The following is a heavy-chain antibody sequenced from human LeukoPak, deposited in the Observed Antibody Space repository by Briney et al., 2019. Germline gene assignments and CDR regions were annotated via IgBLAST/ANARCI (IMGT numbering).Heavy chain of an antibody. CDR3: ARVGTYYYGSGSPLYYYGMDV. CDR1: GGSISSGGYY. V-gene: IGHV4-30-2*01. J-gene: IGHJ6*02. CDR2: IYHSGST. D-gene: IGHD3-10*01. Sequence: SETLSLTCTVSGGSISSGGYYWSWIRQPPGKGLEWIGYIYHSGSTYYNPSLKSRVTISVDRSKNQFSLKLSSVTAADTAVYYCARVGTYYYGSGSPLYYYGMDVWGQGTTVTVSS.